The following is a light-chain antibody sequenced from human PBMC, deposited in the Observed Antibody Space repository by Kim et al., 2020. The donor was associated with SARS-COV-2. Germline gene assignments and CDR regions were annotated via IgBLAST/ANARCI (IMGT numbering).Light chain of an antibody. CDR3: QQYNNWPPGFT. CDR2: GAS. V-gene: IGKV3-15*01. Sequence: PGHRATLSCRASQSVSSNLAWYQQKPGQAPRLLIYGASTRATGIPARFSGSGSGTEFTLTISSLQSEDFAVYYCQQYNNWPPGFTFGPGTKVDIK. J-gene: IGKJ3*01. CDR1: QSVSSN.